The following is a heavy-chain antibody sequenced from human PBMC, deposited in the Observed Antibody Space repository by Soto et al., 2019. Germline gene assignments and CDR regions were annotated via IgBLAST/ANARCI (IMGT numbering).Heavy chain of an antibody. CDR1: GKSLSGYY. D-gene: IGHD1-26*01. Sequence: SETLSLTCAVYGKSLSGYYWSWIRQPPGKALEWIGEINHSGNTTYNPSLKSRVTISVDTSKNQLFLNLSTATAADTAMYFCARHHVRGRTIAGAAEFWGQGTLVTVSS. V-gene: IGHV4-34*01. CDR2: INHSGNT. J-gene: IGHJ4*02. CDR3: ARHHVRGRTIAGAAEF.